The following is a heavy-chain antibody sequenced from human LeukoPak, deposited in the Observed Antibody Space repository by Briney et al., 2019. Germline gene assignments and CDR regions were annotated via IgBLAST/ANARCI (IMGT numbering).Heavy chain of an antibody. Sequence: GGSLRLSCAASGFTFSSYEMNRVRQAPGKGLEWVSYISSSGSTIYYADSVKGRFTISRDNAKNSLYLQMNSLRAEDTAVYYCARDRGDIVVGTTNWFDPWGQGTLVTVSS. CDR1: GFTFSSYE. D-gene: IGHD2-2*01. CDR3: ARDRGDIVVGTTNWFDP. CDR2: ISSSGSTI. J-gene: IGHJ5*02. V-gene: IGHV3-48*03.